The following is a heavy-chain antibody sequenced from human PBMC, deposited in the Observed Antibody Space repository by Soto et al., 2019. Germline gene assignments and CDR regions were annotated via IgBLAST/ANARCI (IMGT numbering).Heavy chain of an antibody. CDR1: GGYY. Sequence: TSETLSLTCTVSGGYYWRWIRQHPGKGLEWIGYIYYSGSTYYNPSLKSRVTISVDTSKNQFSLKLSSVTAADTAVYYCARDPIEAAAGRAGVWGQGTTVTVS. CDR3: ARDPIEAAAGRAGV. V-gene: IGHV4-31*03. D-gene: IGHD6-13*01. CDR2: IYYSGST. J-gene: IGHJ6*02.